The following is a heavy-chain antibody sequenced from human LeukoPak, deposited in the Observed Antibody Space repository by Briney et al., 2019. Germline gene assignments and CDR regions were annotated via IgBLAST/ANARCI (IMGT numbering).Heavy chain of an antibody. CDR1: GFTFSSYA. J-gene: IGHJ4*02. CDR2: ISYDRSNN. V-gene: IGHV3-30*04. CDR3: ARDLGCYYHPFYY. Sequence: GGSLRLSCTASGFTFSSYAMHGVRQAPGKGLEGVAGISYDRSNNYYEASVKGRFTISRDNSKNPLSLQLNSLTAADTAVYYCARDLGCYYHPFYYWGQGTLVTVSS. D-gene: IGHD3-10*01.